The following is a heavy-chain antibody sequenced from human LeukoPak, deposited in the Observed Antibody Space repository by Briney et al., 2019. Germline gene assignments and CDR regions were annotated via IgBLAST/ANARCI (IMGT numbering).Heavy chain of an antibody. Sequence: GGSLRLSCAASGFTFSSYWMHWVRQAPGKGLVWVSRINSDGSSTSYADSVKGRFTISRDNAKNTLFLQMNSLRAEDTAVYYCARHYDGRGSFDYWGQGTLVTISS. CDR1: GFTFSSYW. CDR3: ARHYDGRGSFDY. V-gene: IGHV3-74*01. D-gene: IGHD3-22*01. J-gene: IGHJ4*02. CDR2: INSDGSST.